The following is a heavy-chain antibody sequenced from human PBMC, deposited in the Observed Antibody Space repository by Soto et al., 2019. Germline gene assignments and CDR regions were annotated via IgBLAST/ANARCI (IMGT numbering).Heavy chain of an antibody. J-gene: IGHJ5*02. Sequence: TLSLTCAVSGGSISSGGYSWSWIRQPPGKGLEWIGYIYHSGSTYYNPSLKSRVTITVDRSKNQFSLKLSSVTAADTAVYYCARVYSYGGFNWFDPWGQGALVTVSS. CDR3: ARVYSYGGFNWFDP. CDR2: IYHSGST. D-gene: IGHD5-18*01. CDR1: GGSISSGGYS. V-gene: IGHV4-30-2*01.